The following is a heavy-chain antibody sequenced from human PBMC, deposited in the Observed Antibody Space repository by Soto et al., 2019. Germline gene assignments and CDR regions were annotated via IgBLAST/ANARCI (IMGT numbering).Heavy chain of an antibody. CDR3: ARYSGWYNPYYFDY. CDR2: IIPIFGTA. V-gene: IGHV1-69*01. D-gene: IGHD6-19*01. J-gene: IGHJ4*02. CDR1: GGTFSSYA. Sequence: QVQLVQSGAEVKKPGSSVKVSCKASGGTFSSYAISWVRQAPGQGLEWMGGIIPIFGTANYAQKFQGRVTITADESTSTDYMELSSLRSEDTAVYYCARYSGWYNPYYFDYWGQGTLVTVSS.